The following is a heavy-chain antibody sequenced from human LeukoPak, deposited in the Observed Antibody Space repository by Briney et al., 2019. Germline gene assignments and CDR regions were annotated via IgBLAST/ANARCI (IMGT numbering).Heavy chain of an antibody. Sequence: SETLSLTCAVYGGSFSGNYWSWIRQPPGKGLEWIGEINHSGSTNYNPSLKSRVTISVDTSKNQFSLKLSSVTAADTAVYYCARGRFGGSPTGDVWGKGTTVTVSS. J-gene: IGHJ6*04. D-gene: IGHD2-15*01. CDR2: INHSGST. V-gene: IGHV4-34*01. CDR1: GGSFSGNY. CDR3: ARGRFGGSPTGDV.